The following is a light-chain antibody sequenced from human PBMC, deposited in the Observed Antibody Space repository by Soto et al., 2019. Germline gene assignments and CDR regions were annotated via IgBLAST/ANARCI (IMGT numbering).Light chain of an antibody. CDR2: AAS. J-gene: IGKJ1*01. V-gene: IGKV1-27*01. CDR1: QGISNY. CDR3: QKYNSALWT. Sequence: DIQMTQSPSSLSASVGDRVTITCRASQGISNYLAWYQQKPGKVPKLLIYAASTLQSGVPSRFSVSGSGTDFTLTISSLQPEDVATYYWQKYNSALWTFGQGTKVEIK.